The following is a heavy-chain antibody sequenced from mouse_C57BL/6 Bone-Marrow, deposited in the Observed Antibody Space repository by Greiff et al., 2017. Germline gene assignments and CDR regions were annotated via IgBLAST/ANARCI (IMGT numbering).Heavy chain of an antibody. CDR2: IDPSDSYT. CDR1: GYTFTSYW. D-gene: IGHD1-1*01. V-gene: IGHV1-69*01. Sequence: QVQLQQPGAELVMPGASVKLSCKASGYTFTSYWMHWVKQRPGQGLEWIGEIDPSDSYTNYNQKFKGKSTLTVDKSSSTAYMQLRSLTSEDSAVYYCARSNYYGSSLLYWYFDVWGTGTTVTVSS. J-gene: IGHJ1*03. CDR3: ARSNYYGSSLLYWYFDV.